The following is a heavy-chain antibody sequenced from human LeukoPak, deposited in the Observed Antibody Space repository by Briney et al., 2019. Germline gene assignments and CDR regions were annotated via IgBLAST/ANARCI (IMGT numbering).Heavy chain of an antibody. V-gene: IGHV4-31*03. CDR1: GGSISSGGYY. D-gene: IGHD4-17*01. CDR2: IYYSGST. CDR3: ARGSDYGDYLGRNAFDI. Sequence: SQTLSLTCTVSGGSISSGGYYWSWIRQHPGKSLEWIGYIYYSGSTYYNPSLKSRVTISVDTSKNQFSLKLSSVTAADTAVYYCARGSDYGDYLGRNAFDIWGQGTMVTVSS. J-gene: IGHJ3*02.